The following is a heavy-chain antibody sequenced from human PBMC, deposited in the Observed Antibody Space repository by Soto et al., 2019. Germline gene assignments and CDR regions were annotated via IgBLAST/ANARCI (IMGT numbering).Heavy chain of an antibody. CDR3: ARRYDFWSGYSS. V-gene: IGHV4-59*08. J-gene: IGHJ5*02. CDR1: GGSISSYY. D-gene: IGHD3-3*01. CDR2: IYYSGST. Sequence: QVQLQESGPGPVKPSETLSLTCTVSGGSISSYYWSWIRQPPGKGLEWIGYIYYSGSTNYNPSLKSRVTISVDTSKNQFPLKLSSVTAADTAVYYCARRYDFWSGYSSWGQGTLVTVSS.